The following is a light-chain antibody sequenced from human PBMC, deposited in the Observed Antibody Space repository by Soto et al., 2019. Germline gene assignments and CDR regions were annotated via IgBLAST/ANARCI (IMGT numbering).Light chain of an antibody. V-gene: IGKV3-15*01. Sequence: EIVMTQSPATLSVSPGESATVSCRASQSIRSTLAWYQQIPGQAPRLLIYGPSTRVTGIPARFSGSGSGTEFTLTISSLQPEDSEVYYCQQYNNWLRGSFGPGTKLEIK. CDR2: GPS. CDR3: QQYNNWLRGS. CDR1: QSIRST. J-gene: IGKJ2*04.